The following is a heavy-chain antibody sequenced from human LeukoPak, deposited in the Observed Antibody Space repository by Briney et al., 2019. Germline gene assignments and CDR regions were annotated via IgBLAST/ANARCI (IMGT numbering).Heavy chain of an antibody. D-gene: IGHD2-2*01. CDR2: ISGSGGST. Sequence: GGSLRLSCAASGFTFSSYAMSWVRQAPGKGLEWVSAISGSGGSTYYADSVKGRFTISRDNSKNTLYPQMNSLRAEDTAVYYCAKVVPAAQEVPCFDYWGQGTLVTVSS. CDR1: GFTFSSYA. CDR3: AKVVPAAQEVPCFDY. J-gene: IGHJ4*02. V-gene: IGHV3-23*01.